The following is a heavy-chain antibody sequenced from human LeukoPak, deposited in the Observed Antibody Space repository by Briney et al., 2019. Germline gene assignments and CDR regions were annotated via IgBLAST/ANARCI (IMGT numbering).Heavy chain of an antibody. V-gene: IGHV1-2*06. D-gene: IGHD3-10*01. Sequence: ASVKVSCKASGYTFTGYYMHWVRQAPGQGLEWMGRINPNSGGTNYAQKFQGRVTMTRDTSISTAYMELSRLRSDDTAVYYCARGSLWFGELNFDHWGQGTLVTVSS. J-gene: IGHJ4*02. CDR1: GYTFTGYY. CDR3: ARGSLWFGELNFDH. CDR2: INPNSGGT.